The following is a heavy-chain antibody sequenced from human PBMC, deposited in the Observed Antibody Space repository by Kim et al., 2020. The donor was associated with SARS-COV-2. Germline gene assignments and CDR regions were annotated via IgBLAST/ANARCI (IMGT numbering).Heavy chain of an antibody. CDR3: AREGHEGGYLT. CDR2: INADTGNT. CDR1: GSTFTDYA. V-gene: IGHV1-3*01. Sequence: ASVKVSCKASGSTFTDYAIHWVRQAPGHKFEWIGLINADTGNTRYSQNLQGRVTITRDTSANSAYMELKSLRSEDTSIYYFAREGHEGGYLTWGQGTMVTVSS. J-gene: IGHJ3*01. D-gene: IGHD3-22*01.